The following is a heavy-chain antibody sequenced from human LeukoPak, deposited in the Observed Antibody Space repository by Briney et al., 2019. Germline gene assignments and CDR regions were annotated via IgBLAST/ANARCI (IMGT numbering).Heavy chain of an antibody. V-gene: IGHV1-69*04. CDR1: GGTFSSYA. J-gene: IGHJ4*02. Sequence: GASVKVSCKASGGTFSSYAISWVRQAPGQGLEWMGRIIPILGIANYAQKFQGRVTITADKSTSTAFMELSSLRSEDTAVYYCATKIYSSSWPNFDYWGQGTLVTVSS. D-gene: IGHD6-13*01. CDR3: ATKIYSSSWPNFDY. CDR2: IIPILGIA.